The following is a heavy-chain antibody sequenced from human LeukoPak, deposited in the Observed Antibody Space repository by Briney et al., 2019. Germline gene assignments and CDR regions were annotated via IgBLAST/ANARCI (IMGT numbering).Heavy chain of an antibody. D-gene: IGHD3-22*01. V-gene: IGHV1-69*04. CDR3: ARRLIGYYDSSGYYLDYYGMDV. J-gene: IGHJ6*02. CDR1: GGTFSSYA. CDR2: IIPILGIA. Sequence: ASVKVSCKASGGTFSSYAISWVRQAPGQGLELMGRIIPILGIANYAQKFQGRVTITADKSTSTAYMELSSLRSEDTAVYYCARRLIGYYDSSGYYLDYYGMDVWGQGTTVTVSS.